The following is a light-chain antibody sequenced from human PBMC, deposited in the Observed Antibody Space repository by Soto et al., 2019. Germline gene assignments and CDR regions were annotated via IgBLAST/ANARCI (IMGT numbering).Light chain of an antibody. CDR1: SSNIGNNY. CDR3: GAWDTSLRAVV. Sequence: QSVLTQPPSVSAAPGQMVTISCSGSSSNIGNNYVSWYQQLPGTAPKLLIYDNSKRPSGIPDRFSGFKSGASATLSITGLQPGDEADYYCGAWDTSLRAVVFGGGTKVTVL. V-gene: IGLV1-51*01. J-gene: IGLJ2*01. CDR2: DNS.